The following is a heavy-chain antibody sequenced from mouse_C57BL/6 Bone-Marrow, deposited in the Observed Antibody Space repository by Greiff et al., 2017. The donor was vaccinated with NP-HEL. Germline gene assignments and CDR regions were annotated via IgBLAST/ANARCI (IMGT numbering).Heavy chain of an antibody. D-gene: IGHD1-1*01. V-gene: IGHV14-1*01. CDR1: GFNIKDYY. CDR3: TFFITTVVATDY. J-gene: IGHJ2*01. CDR2: IDPEAGDP. Sequence: EVQLQQSGAELVRPGASVKLSCTASGFNIKDYYMHWVKQRPEQGLEWIGRIDPEAGDPEYAPKFQGKATMTADTSSNTAYLQLSSLTSEDTAVYYCTFFITTVVATDYWGQGTTLTVSS.